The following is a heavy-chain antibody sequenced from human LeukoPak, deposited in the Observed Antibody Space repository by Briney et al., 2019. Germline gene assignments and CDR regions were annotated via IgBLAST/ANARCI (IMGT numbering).Heavy chain of an antibody. CDR1: GFTFSSYA. V-gene: IGHV3-23*01. D-gene: IGHD6-13*01. J-gene: IGHJ4*02. CDR3: AKGDNIWYSSSWGD. Sequence: PGGSLRLSCAASGFTFSSYAMSWVRQAPGKGLEWVSAISGSGGSTYYADSVKGRFTISRDNSKNTLYLQMNSLRAEDTAVYYCAKGDNIWYSSSWGDWGQGTLVTVSS. CDR2: ISGSGGST.